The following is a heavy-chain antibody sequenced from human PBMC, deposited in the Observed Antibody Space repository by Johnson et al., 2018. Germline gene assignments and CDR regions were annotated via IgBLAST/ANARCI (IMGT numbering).Heavy chain of an antibody. V-gene: IGHV3-9*01. J-gene: IGHJ6*03. D-gene: IGHD5-18*01. CDR2: IRWNSGSI. CDR3: SKAQRRYTSYYYYSMDV. Sequence: VQLGEYGGALVQPGRSRRLSCAASGFTFDDYARHWVRQAPGTGLEWVSGIRWNSGSIGYAASVKGRFTIPRDNAKHSLYLLINRLRAEETAFFYCSKAQRRYTSYYYYSMDVWGKGTTVTVSS. CDR1: GFTFDDYA.